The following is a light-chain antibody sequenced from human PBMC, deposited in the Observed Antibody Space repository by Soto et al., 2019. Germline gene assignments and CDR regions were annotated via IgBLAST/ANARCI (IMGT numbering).Light chain of an antibody. Sequence: IPMTQCPAPRSVSPVARATLSCRAIQSVGYNLAWYQQKPGQAPRLLIYAASTRATGIPARFSGSGSGTEFTLIISSLQSEDFAVYYCQQFNNWPPAWTFGQGTKVDIK. CDR3: QQFNNWPPAWT. J-gene: IGKJ1*01. CDR2: AAS. CDR1: QSVGYN. V-gene: IGKV3-15*01.